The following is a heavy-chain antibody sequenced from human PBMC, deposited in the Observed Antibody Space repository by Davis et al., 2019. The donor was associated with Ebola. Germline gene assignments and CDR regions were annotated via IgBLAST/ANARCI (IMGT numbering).Heavy chain of an antibody. CDR2: ISSSSSYI. J-gene: IGHJ1*01. V-gene: IGHV3-21*01. Sequence: GESLKISCAASGFTFSSYSMNWVRQAPGKGLEWVSSISSSSSYIYYADSVKGRFTISRDNSKNTLYLQMNSLRAEDTAVYYCARGEAAAGEYFQHWGQGTLVTVSS. D-gene: IGHD6-13*01. CDR3: ARGEAAAGEYFQH. CDR1: GFTFSSYS.